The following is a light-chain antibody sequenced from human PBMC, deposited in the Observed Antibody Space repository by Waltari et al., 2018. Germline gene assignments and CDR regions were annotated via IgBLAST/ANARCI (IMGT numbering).Light chain of an antibody. V-gene: IGLV1-40*01. CDR1: SSNTGAGYD. CDR2: GNS. CDR3: QAYDRSLSGSV. J-gene: IGLJ2*01. Sequence: QSVLTQPPSVSGAPGQRVTISCTGSSSNTGAGYDVNWYQQLPGTAPKLLIYGNSNRLSGVPARFSGSKSGASASLAISGLQAEDEAEYYCQAYDRSLSGSVFGGGTKLTVL.